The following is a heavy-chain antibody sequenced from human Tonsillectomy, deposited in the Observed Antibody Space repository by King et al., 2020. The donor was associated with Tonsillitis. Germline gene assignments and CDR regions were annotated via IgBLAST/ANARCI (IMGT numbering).Heavy chain of an antibody. CDR3: ARDSALGRYRGGASYDF. CDR1: GFIFSDSS. J-gene: IGHJ4*02. Sequence: HVQLVESGGGLVKPGGSLRLSCAASGFIFSDSSMSWLRQAPGKGLEWVAYITYGRANTNFNTNFADSVKGRFTLSRDDAKSSMFLYMNNLREDDTAVYYCARDSALGRYRGGASYDFWGQGALVTVSS. CDR2: ITYGRANTNFNT. V-gene: IGHV3-11*06. D-gene: IGHD3-10*01.